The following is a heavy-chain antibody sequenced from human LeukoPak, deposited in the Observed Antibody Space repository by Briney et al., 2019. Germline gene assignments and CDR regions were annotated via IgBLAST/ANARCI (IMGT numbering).Heavy chain of an antibody. CDR3: ARDSSGFDY. V-gene: IGHV4-34*01. D-gene: IGHD3-22*01. CDR2: INHSGST. Sequence: SETLSLTCAVYGGSFSGYYWSWIRQPPGKGLEWIGEINHSGSTNYNPSLKSRVTISVDTSKNQFSLKLSSVTAADTAVYYCARDSSGFDYWGQGTLVTVSS. J-gene: IGHJ4*02. CDR1: GGSFSGYY.